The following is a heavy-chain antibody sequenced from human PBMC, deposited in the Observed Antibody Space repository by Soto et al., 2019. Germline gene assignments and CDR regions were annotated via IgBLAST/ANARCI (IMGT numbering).Heavy chain of an antibody. CDR1: GFTFSSYA. CDR2: ISGSGGST. V-gene: IGHV3-23*01. CDR3: ARDHVEAAAGTHFDY. D-gene: IGHD6-13*01. J-gene: IGHJ4*02. Sequence: PGGSLRLSCAASGFTFSSYAMSWVRQAPGKGLEWVSAISGSGGSTYYADSVKGRSTISRDNSKNTLYLQMNSLRAEDTPVYYCARDHVEAAAGTHFDYWGQGTLVTVSS.